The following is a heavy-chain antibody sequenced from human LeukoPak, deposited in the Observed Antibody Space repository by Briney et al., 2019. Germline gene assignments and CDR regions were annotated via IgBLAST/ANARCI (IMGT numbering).Heavy chain of an antibody. Sequence: PGGSLRLSCAASGFTFSSYSMNWVRQAPGKGLEWVSSISSSSSYIYYADSVKGRFTISRDNAKNSLYLQMNSLRAEDTAVYYCASLYGSYYDFWSGDYWGREPWSPSPQ. CDR2: ISSSSSYI. CDR1: GFTFSSYS. D-gene: IGHD3-3*01. V-gene: IGHV3-21*01. CDR3: ASLYGSYYDFWSGDY. J-gene: IGHJ4*02.